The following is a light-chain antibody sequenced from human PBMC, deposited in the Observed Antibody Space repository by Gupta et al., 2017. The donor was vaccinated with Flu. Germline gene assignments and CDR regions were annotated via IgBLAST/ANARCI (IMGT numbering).Light chain of an antibody. V-gene: IGKV2-28*01. CDR2: LGS. J-gene: IGKJ4*01. CDR3: RQGLQTPLT. CDR1: QGRLHSNGYNS. Sequence: IVITQSPLSLPVTPGEPAAISCRASQGRLHSNGYNSLHWYLQNPGQSPQLLIYLGSHRASGVPDRFSGSGSGTDFTLKISRGESEDVVVYYCRQGLQTPLTFGGGTKVEIK.